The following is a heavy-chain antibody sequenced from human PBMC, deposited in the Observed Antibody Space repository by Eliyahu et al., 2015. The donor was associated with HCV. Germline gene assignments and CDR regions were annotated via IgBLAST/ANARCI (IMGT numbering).Heavy chain of an antibody. D-gene: IGHD6-19*01. CDR3: ARDYDGTGWYGTAAPDYGMDI. J-gene: IGHJ6*02. CDR1: GISFSISA. Sequence: QVRLVESGGGVVQPGTSLTLSCAASGISFSISAMHWVRQAPGKGPEWVAVIWHDGSTTYYADSVKGRFTISRDNSKNTLYLQMNSLGVEDTAVYYCARDYDGTGWYGTAAPDYGMDIWGQGTTVTVSS. CDR2: IWHDGSTT. V-gene: IGHV3-33*01.